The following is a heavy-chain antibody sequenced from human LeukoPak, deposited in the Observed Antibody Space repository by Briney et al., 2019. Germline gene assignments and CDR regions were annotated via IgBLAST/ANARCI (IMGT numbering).Heavy chain of an antibody. V-gene: IGHV3-30*18. CDR3: AKEYTGTFSPFPSYFDN. CDR1: GFTFSSYG. CDR2: ISYDGSNK. D-gene: IGHD1-26*01. J-gene: IGHJ4*02. Sequence: GGSLRLSCAASGFTFSSYGMHWVRQAPGKGLEWVAVISYDGSNKYYADSVKGRFTISRDNSKNRMYLQMNSRRAEDTAIYYCAKEYTGTFSPFPSYFDNWGQGTLVTVSS.